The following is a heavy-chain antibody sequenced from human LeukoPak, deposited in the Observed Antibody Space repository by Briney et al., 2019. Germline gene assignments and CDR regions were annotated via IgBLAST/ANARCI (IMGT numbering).Heavy chain of an antibody. CDR1: GYTFTGYY. CDR2: INPNSGGT. CDR3: ARGLESYNWFDP. V-gene: IGHV1-2*02. J-gene: IGHJ5*02. Sequence: ASVKVSCKASGYTFTGYYMHWVQQAPGQGLEWMGWINPNSGGTNYAQKFQGRVTMTRDTSISTAYMELSRLRSDDTAVYYCARGLESYNWFDPWGQGTLVTVSS. D-gene: IGHD3-16*02.